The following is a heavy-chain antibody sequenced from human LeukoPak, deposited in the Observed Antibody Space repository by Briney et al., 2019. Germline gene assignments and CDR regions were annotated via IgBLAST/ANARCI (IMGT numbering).Heavy chain of an antibody. CDR2: IWYDGSNK. Sequence: PGRSLRLSCAASVFTFSSYGMHWVRQAPGKGLEWVAVIWYDGSNKYYADSVKGRFTISRDNSKNTLYLQMNSLRAEDTAVYYCAKASWSIPGGYFQHWGQGTLVTVSS. J-gene: IGHJ1*01. CDR3: AKASWSIPGGYFQH. D-gene: IGHD2-2*01. V-gene: IGHV3-33*06. CDR1: VFTFSSYG.